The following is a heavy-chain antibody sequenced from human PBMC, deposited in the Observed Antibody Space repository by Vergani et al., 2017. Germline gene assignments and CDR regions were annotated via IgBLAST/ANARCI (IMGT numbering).Heavy chain of an antibody. Sequence: QVQLQESGPGLVKPSETLSLTCSVSGDSMNTYYWTWIRQPPGKGLEWIGYIYDSGDTKYNPSLKSRVTMSLDTSKNQFSLNLYSVTAADTAVYYCARDLRAARPRLSNYYYYMDVWGKGTTVTVSS. D-gene: IGHD6-6*01. J-gene: IGHJ6*03. V-gene: IGHV4-59*01. CDR2: IYDSGDT. CDR1: GDSMNTYY. CDR3: ARDLRAARPRLSNYYYYMDV.